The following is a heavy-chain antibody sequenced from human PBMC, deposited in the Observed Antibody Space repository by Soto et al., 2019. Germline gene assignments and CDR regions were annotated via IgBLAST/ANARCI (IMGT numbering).Heavy chain of an antibody. Sequence: QVQLEQSAAEVTTPGASVKVSCKASGYTFTDYYIHWLRQAPGHGLEWIGWINPTSGATTYSQKFQDWVTVTTDTSISTAYLELNRLTSDATAIYYCAKEGRRRSGPRIWFDPWGQGTRVTVSS. V-gene: IGHV1-2*04. CDR3: AKEGRRRSGPRIWFDP. CDR2: INPTSGAT. CDR1: GYTFTDYY. J-gene: IGHJ5*02.